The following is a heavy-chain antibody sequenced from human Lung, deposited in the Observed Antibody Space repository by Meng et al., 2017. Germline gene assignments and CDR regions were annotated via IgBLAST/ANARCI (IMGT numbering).Heavy chain of an antibody. V-gene: IGHV1-18*01. J-gene: IGHJ4*02. CDR1: GYTSASYG. Sequence: QAPLLQTGADVQEPGASVWIPCKGSGYTSASYGISWFRQAPGQGLEWMGWLVSNADAYPAQKFQGRVTITRDTHTSTDFMGLGSLRFNDTAVYYCARGTPGRSYSDYWGQGTLVTVSS. CDR3: ARGTPGRSYSDY. CDR2: LVSNADA. D-gene: IGHD3-10*01.